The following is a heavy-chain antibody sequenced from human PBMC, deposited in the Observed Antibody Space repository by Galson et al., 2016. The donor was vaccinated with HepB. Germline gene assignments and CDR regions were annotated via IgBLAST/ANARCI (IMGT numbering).Heavy chain of an antibody. CDR2: ISGSGGST. CDR3: AKEDSMIVVGGFDY. V-gene: IGHV3-23*01. Sequence: SLRLSCAASGFSFNNYAMSWVRQAPGKGLEWVSGISGSGGSTYSADSVKGRFTISRDNSKNTLYLQMNNLRAEDTAVYYCAKEDSMIVVGGFDYWGQGTRITVSS. J-gene: IGHJ4*02. CDR1: GFSFNNYA. D-gene: IGHD3-22*01.